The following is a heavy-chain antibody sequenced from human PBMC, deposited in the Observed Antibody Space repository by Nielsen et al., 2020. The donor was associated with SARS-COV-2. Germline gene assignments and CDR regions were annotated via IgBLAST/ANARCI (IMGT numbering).Heavy chain of an antibody. J-gene: IGHJ4*02. Sequence: GESLKISCAASGFTFSSYPVHWVRQAPGKGLEWVAFISYDGSNKDYADSVKGRFTISRDNADNSLYLQMDSLRDEDTAVYYCARDSPSMAARRLYYFDYWGQGTLVAVSS. CDR3: ARDSPSMAARRLYYFDY. CDR2: ISYDGSNK. D-gene: IGHD6-6*01. V-gene: IGHV3-30-3*01. CDR1: GFTFSSYP.